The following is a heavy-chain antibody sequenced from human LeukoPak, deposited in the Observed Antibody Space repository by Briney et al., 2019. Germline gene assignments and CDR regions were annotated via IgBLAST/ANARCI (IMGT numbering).Heavy chain of an antibody. CDR2: ISQSAIA. J-gene: IGHJ4*02. V-gene: IGHV4-38-2*01. D-gene: IGHD2-15*01. CDR1: GYSINNVHY. Sequence: SETLSLTCAVSGYSINNVHYWAWIRQPPGKGLEWIGNISQSAIASYNPSLKSRVTISLDTSNNHFSLNLRSVTAADTAVYFCARASVEHSIVAGDYFDSWGLGTLVTVSS. CDR3: ARASVEHSIVAGDYFDS.